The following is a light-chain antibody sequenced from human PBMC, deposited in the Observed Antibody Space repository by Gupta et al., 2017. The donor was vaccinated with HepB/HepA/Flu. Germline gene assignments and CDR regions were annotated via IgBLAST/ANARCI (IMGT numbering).Light chain of an antibody. CDR2: GAS. Sequence: EIVLTQSPGTLSLSQGERATLSCRASQSVPNSYLPWYQQKPGQALRLVNYGASSRATDIPNRFSGSGSGKDFTLTSSRQEPGDSAVYYCQQYGSSPFTFGPGTKVDIK. J-gene: IGKJ3*01. V-gene: IGKV3-20*01. CDR1: QSVPNSY. CDR3: QQYGSSPFT.